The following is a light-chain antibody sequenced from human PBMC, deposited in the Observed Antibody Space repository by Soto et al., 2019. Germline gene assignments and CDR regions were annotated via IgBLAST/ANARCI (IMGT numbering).Light chain of an antibody. V-gene: IGLV2-14*01. CDR2: DVT. CDR1: SSDVGGYNY. CDR3: SSYTSSSTLVV. Sequence: QSALTQPASVSGSPGQSITISCPGTSSDVGGYNYVSLYQQHPGKAPKLMIYDVTNRPSGVSNRFSGSKSGNTASLTISGLPADDDSDYYCSSYTSSSTLVVFRVGTNLTVL. J-gene: IGLJ2*01.